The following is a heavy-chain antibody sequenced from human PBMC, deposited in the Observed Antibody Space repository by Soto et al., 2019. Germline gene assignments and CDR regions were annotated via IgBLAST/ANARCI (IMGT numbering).Heavy chain of an antibody. V-gene: IGHV4-59*12. J-gene: IGHJ4*02. CDR2: IHYSGST. D-gene: IGHD2-8*02. Sequence: SETLSLTCTVSGGSISGYYWSWMRLPPEKGLEWIGNIHYSGSTNYNPSLKSRVTISVDTSKNQFSLKLTSVTAADTAVYYCARDKITGLFDYWGQGTLVT. CDR3: ARDKITGLFDY. CDR1: GGSISGYY.